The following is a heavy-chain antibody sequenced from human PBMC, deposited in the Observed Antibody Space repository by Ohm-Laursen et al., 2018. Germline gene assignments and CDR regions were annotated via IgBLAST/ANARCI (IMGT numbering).Heavy chain of an antibody. CDR2: ISWNSGSI. D-gene: IGHD5-24*01. CDR3: AMVDY. J-gene: IGHJ4*02. CDR1: GFTFDDYA. Sequence: SLRLSCAASGFTFDDYAMHWVRQAPGKGLEWVSGISWNSGSIGYADSVKGRFTISRDNAENSLYLQMNSLRAEDTALYYCAMVDYWGQGTLVTVSS. V-gene: IGHV3-9*01.